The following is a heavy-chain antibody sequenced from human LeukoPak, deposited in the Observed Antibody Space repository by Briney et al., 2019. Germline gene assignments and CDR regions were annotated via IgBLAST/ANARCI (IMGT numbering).Heavy chain of an antibody. D-gene: IGHD6-19*01. V-gene: IGHV3-30*18. CDR1: GFTFSSYG. Sequence: PGGSLRLSCAASGFTFSSYGMHWVRQAAGKGLEWVAIISYDGSKKYYADSVKGRFTISRDTSKNTLYLQMNSLRAEDTAVYYCAKDRVSSGPPYYFDYWGQGTLVTVSS. CDR3: AKDRVSSGPPYYFDY. CDR2: ISYDGSKK. J-gene: IGHJ4*02.